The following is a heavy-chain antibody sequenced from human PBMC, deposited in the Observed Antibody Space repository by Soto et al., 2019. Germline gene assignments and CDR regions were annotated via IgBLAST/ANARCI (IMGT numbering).Heavy chain of an antibody. CDR1: GYTFKSYD. V-gene: IGHV1-18*04. Sequence: QVQLVQSGAEVKEPGASVTVSCKASGYTFKSYDVMWVRKAPGQGLDWIVRISGHNGKADYAENFQGRVIMTTDTSTATASMDLRGLRSADKAVYYCASKDYIGNFAMDVWGQGTTVTVS. CDR2: ISGHNGKA. J-gene: IGHJ6*02. D-gene: IGHD4-4*01. CDR3: ASKDYIGNFAMDV.